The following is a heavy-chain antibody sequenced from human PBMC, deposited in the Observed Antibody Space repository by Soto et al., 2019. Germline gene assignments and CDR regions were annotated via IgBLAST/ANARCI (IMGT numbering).Heavy chain of an antibody. Sequence: GGSLRLSCAASGFSLSSYAMSWVRQAPAKWLEWISAISGSGGSTYYADSVKGRFTISRDNSKNTLYLQMNSLRAEDTAVYYCAKGSYSSSWPWGQGTLVTVSS. V-gene: IGHV3-23*01. D-gene: IGHD6-13*01. CDR1: GFSLSSYA. CDR3: AKGSYSSSWP. CDR2: ISGSGGST. J-gene: IGHJ4*02.